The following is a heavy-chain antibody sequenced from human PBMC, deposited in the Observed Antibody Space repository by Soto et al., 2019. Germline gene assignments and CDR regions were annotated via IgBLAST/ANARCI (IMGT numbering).Heavy chain of an antibody. D-gene: IGHD3-9*01. CDR1: GFTFGSFA. J-gene: IGHJ6*02. CDR3: VKEFYDILTGYSYGMDV. Sequence: GGSLRLSCSVSGFTFGSFAMFWVRQAPGKGLKYVSGITSNGHDTYHADSVKGRFTISRDNSKNTLYLQMTSLRVEDTAVYYCVKEFYDILTGYSYGMDVWGQGTTVTVSS. V-gene: IGHV3-64D*08. CDR2: ITSNGHDT.